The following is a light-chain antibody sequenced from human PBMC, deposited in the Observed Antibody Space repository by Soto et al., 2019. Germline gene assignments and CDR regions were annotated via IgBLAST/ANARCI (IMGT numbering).Light chain of an antibody. V-gene: IGKV3-20*01. Sequence: EIVMTQSPSTLSVSQGERATLSCRASQSVSSNLAWYQQKPGQAPRLLIYGASSRATGIPDRFSGSGSGTDFTLTISRLEPEDFAVYYCQQYGSSPKFGQGTKVDIK. J-gene: IGKJ1*01. CDR2: GAS. CDR3: QQYGSSPK. CDR1: QSVSSN.